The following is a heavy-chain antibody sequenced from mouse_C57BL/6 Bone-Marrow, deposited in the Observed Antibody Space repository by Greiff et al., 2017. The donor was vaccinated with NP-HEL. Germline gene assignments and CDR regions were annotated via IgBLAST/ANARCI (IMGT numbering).Heavy chain of an antibody. CDR3: ARQGLGYAMDY. CDR2: INSDGGST. D-gene: IGHD2-10*02. Sequence: EVKLVESGGGLVQPGESLKLSCESNEYEFPSHDMSWVRKTPEKRLELVAAINSDGGSTYYPDTMQRRFIISRDNTKKTLYLQMSSLRSEDTAMYYCARQGLGYAMDYWGQGTSVTVSS. J-gene: IGHJ4*01. CDR1: EYEFPSHD. V-gene: IGHV5-2*03.